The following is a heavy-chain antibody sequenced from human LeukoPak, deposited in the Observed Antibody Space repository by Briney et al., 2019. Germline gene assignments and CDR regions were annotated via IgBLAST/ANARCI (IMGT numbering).Heavy chain of an antibody. CDR1: GYTFTGYY. J-gene: IGHJ5*02. CDR3: ARGAPRIVVVPAARGSWFDP. D-gene: IGHD2-2*01. CDR2: INPNSGGT. Sequence: ASVKVSCKASGYTFTGYYMHWVRQAPGQGLEWMGWINPNSGGTNYAQKFQGRVTMTRDTSISTAYMELSRLRSDDTAVYYCARGAPRIVVVPAARGSWFDPWGRGTLVTVSS. V-gene: IGHV1-2*02.